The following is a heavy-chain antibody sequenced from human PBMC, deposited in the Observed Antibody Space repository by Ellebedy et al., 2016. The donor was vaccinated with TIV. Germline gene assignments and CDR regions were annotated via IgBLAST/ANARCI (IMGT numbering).Heavy chain of an antibody. Sequence: PGGSLRLSCVASGFIFSSYNMNWVRQTPGKGLEWVSSMSGNTGVTHYADSVKGRFTISRDNARNSLFLQMNSLRADDTAVYFCVRDRNAPVGSATYYRFDYWGQGILVAVSS. D-gene: IGHD3-10*01. V-gene: IGHV3-21*01. CDR3: VRDRNAPVGSATYYRFDY. J-gene: IGHJ4*02. CDR1: GFIFSSYN. CDR2: MSGNTGVT.